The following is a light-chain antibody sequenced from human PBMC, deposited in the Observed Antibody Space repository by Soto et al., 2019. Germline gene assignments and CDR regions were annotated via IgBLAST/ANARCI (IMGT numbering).Light chain of an antibody. Sequence: EIVLTQSPGTLSLSPGEGAPLPCSASQSVTSSYLAWYQQKPGQAPRLVMYGASIRTSGIPDRFSGSGSGTDFTLTISSLQSEDFAVYYCQQYNNWPWTLGQGTKVDI. CDR3: QQYNNWPWT. CDR2: GAS. CDR1: QSVTSSY. V-gene: IGKV3-20*01. J-gene: IGKJ1*01.